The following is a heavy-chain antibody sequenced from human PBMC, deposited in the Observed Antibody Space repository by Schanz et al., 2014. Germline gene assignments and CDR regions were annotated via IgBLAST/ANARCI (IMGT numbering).Heavy chain of an antibody. CDR1: GYTFNNHG. Sequence: QVQLVQSGGEVKKPGASATVSCKASGYTFNNHGISWVRQAPGQGLEWMGKINPSSGTTRIAQNFQGRLTVTRDTSTSTVNMELSSLRSEDTAVYYCARDGEAAAGCDNWGQGTLVIDSS. D-gene: IGHD6-13*01. CDR3: ARDGEAAAGCDN. V-gene: IGHV1-46*02. J-gene: IGHJ4*02. CDR2: INPSSGTT.